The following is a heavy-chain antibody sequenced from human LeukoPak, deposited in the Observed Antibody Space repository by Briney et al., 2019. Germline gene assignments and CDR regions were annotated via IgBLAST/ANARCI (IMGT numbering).Heavy chain of an antibody. CDR3: ARLFRGSEHYLDY. CDR1: GYIFTRYW. CDR2: IYPADSDT. D-gene: IGHD3-3*01. V-gene: IGHV5-51*01. J-gene: IGHJ4*02. Sequence: GESLKISCKGSGYIFTRYWIGWVRQMPGKGLEWMGIIYPADSDTRYSPSFQGQVTISADKSISTTYLQWSSLKASDTAMYYCARLFRGSEHYLDYWGQGTLVTVSS.